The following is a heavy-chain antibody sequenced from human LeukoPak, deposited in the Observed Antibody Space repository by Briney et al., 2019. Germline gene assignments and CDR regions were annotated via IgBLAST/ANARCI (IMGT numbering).Heavy chain of an antibody. CDR1: GYTFTGYY. D-gene: IGHD6-13*01. Sequence: GASVKVSCKASGYTFTGYYMHWVRQAPGQGLEWMGWISAYNGNTNYAQKLQGRVTMTTDTSTSTAYMELRSLRSDDTAVYYCAREGAAGTRWFDPWGQGTLVTVSS. V-gene: IGHV1-18*04. CDR2: ISAYNGNT. CDR3: AREGAAGTRWFDP. J-gene: IGHJ5*02.